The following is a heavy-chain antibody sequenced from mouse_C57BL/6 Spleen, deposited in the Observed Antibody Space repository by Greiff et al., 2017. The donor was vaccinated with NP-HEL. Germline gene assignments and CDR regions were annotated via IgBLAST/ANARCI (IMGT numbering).Heavy chain of an antibody. V-gene: IGHV5-12*01. CDR3: ARHLGDGYYGYFDY. CDR1: GFTFSDYY. J-gene: IGHJ2*01. D-gene: IGHD2-3*01. CDR2: ISNGGGST. Sequence: EVMLVESGGGLVQPGGSLKLSCAASGFTFSDYYMYWVRQTPEKRLEWVAYISNGGGSTYYPDTVKGRFTISRDNAKNTLYWQMSRLKSEDTAMYYCARHLGDGYYGYFDYWGQGTTLTVSS.